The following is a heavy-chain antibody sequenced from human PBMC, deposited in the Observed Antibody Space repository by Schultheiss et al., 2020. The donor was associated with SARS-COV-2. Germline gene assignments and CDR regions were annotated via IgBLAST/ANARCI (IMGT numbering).Heavy chain of an antibody. CDR2: IYYSGST. V-gene: IGHV4-38-2*01. CDR3: ARHRETVWNYDAFDI. CDR1: GYSISSGYY. D-gene: IGHD1-7*01. J-gene: IGHJ3*02. Sequence: SETLSLTCAVSGYSISSGYYWGWIRQPPGKGLEWIGSIYYSGSTYYNPSLKSRVTISVDTSKNQFSLKLSSVTAADTAVYYCARHRETVWNYDAFDIWGQGTMVTVSS.